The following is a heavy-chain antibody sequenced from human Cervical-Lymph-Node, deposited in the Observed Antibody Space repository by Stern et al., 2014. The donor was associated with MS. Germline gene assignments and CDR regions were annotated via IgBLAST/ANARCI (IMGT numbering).Heavy chain of an antibody. Sequence: EVQLVESGGGLVKPGGSLRVSCGASGVTFSDAGMSWVRQAPGKGLEWVGRIKRNTYGGTTDYAAPVKVIFTIARDDSKNMVYLQMNSLKTEDTAVYYCATGTDILVYFYGLDVWGQGTTVTVSS. D-gene: IGHD3/OR15-3a*01. CDR3: ATGTDILVYFYGLDV. CDR2: IKRNTYGGTT. CDR1: GVTFSDAG. V-gene: IGHV3-15*01. J-gene: IGHJ6*02.